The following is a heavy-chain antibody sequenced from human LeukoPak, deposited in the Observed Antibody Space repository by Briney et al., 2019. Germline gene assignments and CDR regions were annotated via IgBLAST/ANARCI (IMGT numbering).Heavy chain of an antibody. Sequence: RGSLRLSCAPPGFTFTTYWMRWVRQAPGKGLEWVSLISWDGGSTYYADSVKGRFTISRDTSKNTLYLHMNSLRDESTALYYLAKDSAVLLSLFEYCWDGWGKATTVSVSS. CDR2: ISWDGGST. CDR1: GFTFTTYW. D-gene: IGHD2/OR15-2a*01. V-gene: IGHV3-43D*03. CDR3: AKDSAVLLSLFEYCWDG. J-gene: IGHJ6*01.